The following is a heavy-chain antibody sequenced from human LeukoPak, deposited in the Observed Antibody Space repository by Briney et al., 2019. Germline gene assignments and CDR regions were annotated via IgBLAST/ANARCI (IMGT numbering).Heavy chain of an antibody. CDR3: ARAGSSSRDWFDP. V-gene: IGHV1-8*03. Sequence: ASVKVSCKASGYTFTSYDINWVRQATGQGLEWMGWMNPNSGNTGYAQKFQGRVTITRNTSISTAYMELSSLRSEDTAVYYCARAGSSSRDWFDPWGQGTLVTVSS. CDR1: GYTFTSYD. J-gene: IGHJ5*02. D-gene: IGHD6-6*01. CDR2: MNPNSGNT.